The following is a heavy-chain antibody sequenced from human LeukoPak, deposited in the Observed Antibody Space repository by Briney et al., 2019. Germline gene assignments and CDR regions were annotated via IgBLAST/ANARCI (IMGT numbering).Heavy chain of an antibody. CDR2: IRFDGSNK. CDR1: GFTFSSYG. Sequence: GGSLRLSCAASGFTFSSYGMHWVRQAPGKGLEWVAFIRFDGSNKYYADSVKGRFTISRDNSKNTLYLQMNSLRPEDTAVYYCAKDHRAYCGGDCVDFDYWGQGTPVTVSS. D-gene: IGHD2-21*02. J-gene: IGHJ4*02. V-gene: IGHV3-30*02. CDR3: AKDHRAYCGGDCVDFDY.